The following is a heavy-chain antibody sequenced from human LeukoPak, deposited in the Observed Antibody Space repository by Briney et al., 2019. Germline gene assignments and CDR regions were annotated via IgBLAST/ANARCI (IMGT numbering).Heavy chain of an antibody. J-gene: IGHJ4*02. CDR1: GYPLGKNYY. D-gene: IGHD3-16*01. Sequence: SETLSLTCAVSGYPLGKNYYWGWIRQPPGKGLEWIGRIYGTRSTSYNPSLMNRATMSVDTSRNHFSLQLTSVTAADTAVYYCARYDSRGSASTRFDYWGQGTLVTISS. V-gene: IGHV4-38-2*01. CDR3: ARYDSRGSASTRFDY. CDR2: IYGTRST.